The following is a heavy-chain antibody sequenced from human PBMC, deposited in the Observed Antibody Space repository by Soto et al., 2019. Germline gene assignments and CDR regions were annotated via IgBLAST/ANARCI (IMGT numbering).Heavy chain of an antibody. CDR3: ANGRATYGLLTHDY. D-gene: IGHD3-9*01. J-gene: IGHJ4*02. Sequence: GGSLRLSCAASGFSFRNYAMSWVRQAPGKGLEWISTLTGSSSNTYYADSVKGRFAISRDNSRNTLYLQMHSLTAEDMAVYYCANGRATYGLLTHDYWGQGTLVTVSS. CDR2: LTGSSSNT. CDR1: GFSFRNYA. V-gene: IGHV3-23*01.